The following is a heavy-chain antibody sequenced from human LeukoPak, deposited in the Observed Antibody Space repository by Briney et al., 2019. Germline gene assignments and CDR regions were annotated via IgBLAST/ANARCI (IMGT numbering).Heavy chain of an antibody. Sequence: GGSLRLSCATSGFSFSNYEMNWVRQAPGKGLEWVSYISSSGSTIYYADSVKGRFTISRDNAKNSLYLQMNSLRAEDTAVYFCASSITLIRGVIIAAYDDFDYWGQGTLVTVSS. V-gene: IGHV3-48*03. CDR3: ASSITLIRGVIIAAYDDFDY. D-gene: IGHD3-10*01. CDR1: GFSFSNYE. J-gene: IGHJ4*02. CDR2: ISSSGSTI.